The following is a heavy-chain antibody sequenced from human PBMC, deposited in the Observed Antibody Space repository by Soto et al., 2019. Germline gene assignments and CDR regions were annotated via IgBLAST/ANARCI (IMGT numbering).Heavy chain of an antibody. CDR3: AASATYYDFSASYYFDY. Sequence: ASVKVSCKASGFTFTSSAMQWVRQARGQRLEWIGWIVVGSGNTNYAQKFQERVTITRDMSTSTAYMELSSPRSEDTAVYYCAASATYYDFSASYYFDYWGQGTLVTVSS. CDR2: IVVGSGNT. V-gene: IGHV1-58*02. CDR1: GFTFTSSA. D-gene: IGHD3-3*01. J-gene: IGHJ4*02.